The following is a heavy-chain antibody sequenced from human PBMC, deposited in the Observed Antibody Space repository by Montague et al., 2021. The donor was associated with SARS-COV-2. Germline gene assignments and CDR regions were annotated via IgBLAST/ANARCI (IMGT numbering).Heavy chain of an antibody. CDR3: ARVPNWNYVPDY. Sequence: TLSFTCTVSGGSISSASFYWTWIRQSAGKGLEWIGRIQASGITNYXXXLKSRVAMSVDTSKDQFSLSLNSVTAADTATYFCARVPNWNYVPDYWGQGTLVTVSS. J-gene: IGHJ4*02. V-gene: IGHV4-61*02. CDR2: IQASGIT. CDR1: GGSISSASFY. D-gene: IGHD1-7*01.